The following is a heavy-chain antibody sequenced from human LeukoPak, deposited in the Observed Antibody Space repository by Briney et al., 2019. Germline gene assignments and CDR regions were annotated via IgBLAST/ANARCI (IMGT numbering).Heavy chain of an antibody. CDR3: AKGSEDTAMVDFDY. CDR2: ISGSGGST. V-gene: IGHV3-23*01. D-gene: IGHD5-18*01. J-gene: IGHJ4*02. CDR1: GFTFSSYA. Sequence: GASLRLSCAASGFTFSSYAMSWVRQAPGKGPEWVSAISGSGGSTYYADSVKGRFTISRDNSKSTLYLQMNSLRAEDTAVYYCAKGSEDTAMVDFDYWGQGTLVTVSS.